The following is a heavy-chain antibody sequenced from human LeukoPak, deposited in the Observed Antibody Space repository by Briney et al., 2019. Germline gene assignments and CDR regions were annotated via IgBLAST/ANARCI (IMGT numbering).Heavy chain of an antibody. CDR3: GRGFGYYDFWSGSSYYYGMDV. CDR1: GGSFSGYY. D-gene: IGHD3-3*01. V-gene: IGHV4-34*01. Sequence: TSETLSLTCAVYGGSFSGYYWSWIRQPPGKGLEWIGEINHSGSTNYNPSLKSRVTISVDTSKNQFSLKLSSVTAADTAVYYCGRGFGYYDFWSGSSYYYGMDVWGQGTTVTVSS. CDR2: INHSGST. J-gene: IGHJ6*02.